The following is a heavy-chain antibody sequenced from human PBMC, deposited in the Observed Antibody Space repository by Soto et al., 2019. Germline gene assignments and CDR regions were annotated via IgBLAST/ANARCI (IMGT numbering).Heavy chain of an antibody. Sequence: QVQLVQSGAEVKKPGSSVKVSCKASGYTFSFYTINWVRQAPGLGLEWMGRVNPILSMSNYAQKFQGRVTMTADKSTSTAYMKLRSLRSEDTGFYYCATSDGSGYRALDYWGQGALVTVSS. V-gene: IGHV1-69*02. CDR1: GYTFSFYT. D-gene: IGHD3-10*01. J-gene: IGHJ4*02. CDR2: VNPILSMS. CDR3: ATSDGSGYRALDY.